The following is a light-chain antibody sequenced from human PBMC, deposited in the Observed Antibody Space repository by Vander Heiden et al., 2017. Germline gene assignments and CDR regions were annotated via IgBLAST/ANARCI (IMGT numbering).Light chain of an antibody. CDR2: DDS. J-gene: IGLJ2*01. V-gene: IGLV3-21*02. CDR3: QIWDDNGDLGV. CDR1: NIGTLS. Sequence: SYVLTQQPSVAVAPGQTASITCVGINIGTLSVHWYQQKAGRAPLLLVYDDSDRPSGIPERFSGSNSGHTATLTINRVEAGDEADYFCQIWDDNGDLGVFGGGTKLTVL.